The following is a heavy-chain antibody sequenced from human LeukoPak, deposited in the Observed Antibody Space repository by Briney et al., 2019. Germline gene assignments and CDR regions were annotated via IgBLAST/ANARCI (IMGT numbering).Heavy chain of an antibody. CDR1: RDTFRGYY. V-gene: IGHV1-2*02. J-gene: IGHJ4*02. D-gene: IGHD5/OR15-5a*01. CDR3: ARDVSY. Sequence: ASVKVSCEASRDTFRGYYMHWLRQGPEEGLEWMGWINPNSGGTNYAQKFQGRVTMTRDTSISTAYMELSRLRSDDTAVYYCARDVSYWGQGTLVTVSS. CDR2: INPNSGGT.